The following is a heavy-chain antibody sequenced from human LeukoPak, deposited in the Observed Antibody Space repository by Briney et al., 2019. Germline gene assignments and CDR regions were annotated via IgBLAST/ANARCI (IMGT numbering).Heavy chain of an antibody. CDR1: GCSISSGYY. CDR2: IYHSGST. Sequence: SETLSLTCAVSGCSISSGYYWGWIRQPPGKGLEWIGSIYHSGSTYYNPSLKSRVTISVDTSKNQFSLKLSSVTAADTAVYYCARDPVIAVAGSGTEADWGQGTLVTVSS. CDR3: ARDPVIAVAGSGTEAD. D-gene: IGHD6-19*01. J-gene: IGHJ4*02. V-gene: IGHV4-38-2*02.